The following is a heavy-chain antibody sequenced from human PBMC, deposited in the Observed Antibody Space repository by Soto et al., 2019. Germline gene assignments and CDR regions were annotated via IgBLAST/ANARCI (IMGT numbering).Heavy chain of an antibody. J-gene: IGHJ4*02. Sequence: ASVKVSCKASGYTFTSYAMHWVRQAPGQRLEWMGWINAGNGNTKYSQKFQGGVTITRETSASTAYMELSSLISEDTAVYYCARDGSPANYYDSSGPFVYWGQGTLVTVSS. D-gene: IGHD3-22*01. V-gene: IGHV1-3*01. CDR1: GYTFTSYA. CDR3: ARDGSPANYYDSSGPFVY. CDR2: INAGNGNT.